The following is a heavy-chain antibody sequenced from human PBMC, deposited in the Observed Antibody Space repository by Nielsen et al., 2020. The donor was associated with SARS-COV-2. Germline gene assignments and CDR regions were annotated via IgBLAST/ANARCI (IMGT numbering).Heavy chain of an antibody. V-gene: IGHV3-13*04. CDR2: IDTSGDT. CDR1: GFNFSSYD. Sequence: GESLKISCAASGFNFSSYDILWVRQATGKGLEWVSTIDTSGDTFYPDSVKGRFTVSRENAENSLFLQMNSLRVGDTAVYYCARAAGTAIDYWGQGALVTVSS. CDR3: ARAAGTAIDY. J-gene: IGHJ4*02. D-gene: IGHD5-18*01.